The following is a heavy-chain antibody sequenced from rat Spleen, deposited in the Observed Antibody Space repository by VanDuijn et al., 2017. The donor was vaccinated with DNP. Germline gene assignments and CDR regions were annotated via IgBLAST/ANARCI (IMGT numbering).Heavy chain of an antibody. CDR3: ARLSGDYGYKLLFDY. Sequence: EVQLVESGGGPVQPGRSLKLSCVASGFTFNNYWMTWIRQAPGKGLEWVASITNTGTNTYYPDSVKGRFTISRDNAKSTLYLQMERLRSEDTAAYYCARLSGDYGYKLLFDYWGQGVMVTVSS. D-gene: IGHD1-9*01. CDR2: ITNTGTNT. V-gene: IGHV5-31*01. CDR1: GFTFNNYW. J-gene: IGHJ2*01.